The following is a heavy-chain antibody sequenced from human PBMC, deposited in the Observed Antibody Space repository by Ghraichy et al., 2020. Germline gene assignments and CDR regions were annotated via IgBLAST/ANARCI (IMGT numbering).Heavy chain of an antibody. CDR2: ISSTYTYI. CDR3: ARGITMVRGLLYFFDY. Sequence: GGSLRLSCAASGFTFDSYTMHWVRQAPGKGLEWVSSISSTYTYIYYADSVRGRFTVSRDNAKNSLDLQMSSLTAEDTAIYYCARGITMVRGLLYFFDYWGQRTLVTVS. CDR1: GFTFDSYT. J-gene: IGHJ4*02. D-gene: IGHD3-10*01. V-gene: IGHV3-21*01.